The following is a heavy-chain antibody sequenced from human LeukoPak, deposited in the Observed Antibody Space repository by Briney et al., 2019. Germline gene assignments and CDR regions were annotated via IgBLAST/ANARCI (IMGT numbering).Heavy chain of an antibody. D-gene: IGHD5-12*01. CDR2: IYYSGST. Sequence: SETLSLTCTVSGGSISSSSYYWGWIRQPPGKGLEWIGSIYYSGSTYYNPSLKSRVTISVDTSKNQFSLKLSSVTAADTAVYYCARVGNSGYDLDYWGQGTQVTVSS. CDR3: ARVGNSGYDLDY. J-gene: IGHJ4*02. V-gene: IGHV4-39*07. CDR1: GGSISSSSYY.